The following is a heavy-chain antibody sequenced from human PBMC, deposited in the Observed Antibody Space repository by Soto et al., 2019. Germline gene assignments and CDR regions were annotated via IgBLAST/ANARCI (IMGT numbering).Heavy chain of an antibody. CDR1: GFAFSDYY. CDR2: ISSSSSHT. D-gene: IGHD2-21*02. Sequence: QVQLVESGGGLVKPGGSLRLSCAASGFAFSDYYITWIRQAPGEGLEWVSYISSSSSHTNYADSVKGRFAISRDNAKNSVSLQMNSLRAEDTAVYYCARGVTDPPFDYWGQGTLVTVSS. CDR3: ARGVTDPPFDY. V-gene: IGHV3-11*06. J-gene: IGHJ4*02.